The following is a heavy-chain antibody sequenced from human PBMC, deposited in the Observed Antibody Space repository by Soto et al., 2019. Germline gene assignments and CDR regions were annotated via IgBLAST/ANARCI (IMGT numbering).Heavy chain of an antibody. D-gene: IGHD3-10*01. J-gene: IGHJ4*02. Sequence: QVQLVQSGAEVKKPGASVKVSCKASGYTFTSYDINWVRQATGQGLEWMGWMNPNSGNTGYAQKFQGRVTMTRNTSISTAYMELSSLRSEDTAVYYCVRGRMGYYGSGSYGADYWGQGTLVTVSS. V-gene: IGHV1-8*01. CDR3: VRGRMGYYGSGSYGADY. CDR2: MNPNSGNT. CDR1: GYTFTSYD.